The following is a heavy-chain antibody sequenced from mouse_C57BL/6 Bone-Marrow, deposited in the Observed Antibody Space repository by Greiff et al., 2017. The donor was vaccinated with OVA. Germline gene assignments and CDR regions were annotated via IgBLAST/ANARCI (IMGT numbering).Heavy chain of an antibody. Sequence: QVQLQQPGAELAKPGASVKLSCKAPGYTFTSYWMHWVNQRPGQGLDWIGYINPSSGYTKYNQKFKDKATLTADKSSSTAYMQLSSLTYEDSAVYYCARSGWAWFAYWGQGTLVTVSA. V-gene: IGHV1-7*01. CDR3: ARSGWAWFAY. J-gene: IGHJ3*01. CDR1: GYTFTSYW. D-gene: IGHD3-1*01. CDR2: INPSSGYT.